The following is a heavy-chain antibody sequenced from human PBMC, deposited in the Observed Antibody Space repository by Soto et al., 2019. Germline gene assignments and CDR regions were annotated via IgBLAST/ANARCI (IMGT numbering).Heavy chain of an antibody. CDR2: IYYSGST. D-gene: IGHD1-1*01. J-gene: IGHJ6*02. V-gene: IGHV4-59*01. CDR1: GGSISSYY. CDR3: ARDLRLDPDGTFYYYCYYGMDV. Sequence: SETLSLTCTVSGGSISSYYWSWIRQPPGKGLEWIGYIYYSGSTNYNPSLKSRVTISVDTSKNQFSLKLSSVTAADTAVYYCARDLRLDPDGTFYYYCYYGMDVWGQGTTVTVSS.